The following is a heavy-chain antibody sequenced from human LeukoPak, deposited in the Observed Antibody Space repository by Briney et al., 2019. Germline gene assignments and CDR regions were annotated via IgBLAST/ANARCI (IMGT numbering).Heavy chain of an antibody. Sequence: ASVKVSCKASGYTFTSCAMNWVRQAPGQGLEWMGWINTNTGNPTYAQGFTGRFVFSLDTSVSTAYLQISSLKAEDTAVYYCARGRGYYYDSSGYYSSFDYWGQGTLVTVSS. D-gene: IGHD3-22*01. CDR1: GYTFTSCA. CDR2: INTNTGNP. CDR3: ARGRGYYYDSSGYYSSFDY. V-gene: IGHV7-4-1*02. J-gene: IGHJ4*02.